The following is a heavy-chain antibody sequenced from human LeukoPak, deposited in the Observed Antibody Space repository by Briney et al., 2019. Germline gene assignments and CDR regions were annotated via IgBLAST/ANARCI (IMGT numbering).Heavy chain of an antibody. V-gene: IGHV3-72*01. Sequence: GGSLRLSCAASGFTFSDHYMDWVRQAPGKGLEWVGRSRNKPNSYTTDYAASVKGRFTISRDDSKNSLYLQMNSLKTEDTAVYYCARRYCSSGTCYLSDYWGQGTLVTVSS. CDR3: ARRYCSSGTCYLSDY. CDR1: GFTFSDHY. CDR2: SRNKPNSYTT. D-gene: IGHD2-15*01. J-gene: IGHJ4*02.